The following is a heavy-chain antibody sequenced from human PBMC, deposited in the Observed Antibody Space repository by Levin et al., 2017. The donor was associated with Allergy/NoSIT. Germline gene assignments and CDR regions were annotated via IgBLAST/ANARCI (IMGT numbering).Heavy chain of an antibody. J-gene: IGHJ4*02. V-gene: IGHV3-48*01. Sequence: ASVKVSCAASGFTFSHSSMNWVRQAPGKGLEWVSYVSSSGNTIYYADSVKGRFTISRDNAQNSLYLQMNSLRVDDTALYYCVRDGYSGDYFSNWGQGTLVTVSS. CDR3: VRDGYSGDYFSN. CDR1: GFTFSHSS. D-gene: IGHD1-26*01. CDR2: VSSSGNTI.